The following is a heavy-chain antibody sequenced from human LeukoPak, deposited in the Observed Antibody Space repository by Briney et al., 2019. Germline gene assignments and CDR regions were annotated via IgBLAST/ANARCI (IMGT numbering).Heavy chain of an antibody. CDR2: INHSGST. D-gene: IGHD2-2*01. V-gene: IGHV4-34*01. J-gene: IGHJ4*02. CDR3: ASTERCSTTCPLDY. CDR1: GGSFRGYY. Sequence: SETLSLTCAVYGGSFRGYYWSWIRQPPGKGLEWIGEINHSGSTNYNPSLKSRVTISLDTSMKKLSLKLNSVTAADTAVYYCASTERCSTTCPLDYWGQGTLVTVSS.